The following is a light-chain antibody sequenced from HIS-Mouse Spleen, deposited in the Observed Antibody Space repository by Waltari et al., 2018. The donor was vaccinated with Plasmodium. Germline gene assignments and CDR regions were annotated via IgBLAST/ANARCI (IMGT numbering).Light chain of an antibody. J-gene: IGKJ3*01. CDR1: QSISSY. CDR2: DAS. CDR3: QQYNNWSFT. Sequence: EIVFTQSPATLPLSPGDVATLSCRASQSISSYLTWYQQKPGQAPRLLIYDASNRATGIPARFSGSGSGTDFTLTISSLEPEDFAVYYCQQYNNWSFTFGPGTKVDIK. V-gene: IGKV3-11*01.